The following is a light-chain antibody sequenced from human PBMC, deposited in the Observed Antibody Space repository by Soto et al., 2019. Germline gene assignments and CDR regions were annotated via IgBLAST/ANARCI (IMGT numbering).Light chain of an antibody. CDR1: QDISNY. Sequence: DIQMTQSPSSLSASVGDRVTITCQASQDISNYLNWYQQKPGKAPKLLIYDASNLETGVPSRFSGSGSGTDFTCTISSLQPEDIATYYCQQDDHLFTFGPGTKVDIK. CDR3: QQDDHLFT. V-gene: IGKV1-33*01. CDR2: DAS. J-gene: IGKJ3*01.